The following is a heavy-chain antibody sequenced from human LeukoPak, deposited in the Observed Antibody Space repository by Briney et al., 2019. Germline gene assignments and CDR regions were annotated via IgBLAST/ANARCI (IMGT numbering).Heavy chain of an antibody. CDR1: GGSISSWY. CDR3: ARETSLPGYAGGLGFNY. V-gene: IGHV4-59*01. CDR2: IYDSGST. Sequence: SETLSLTCTVSGGSISSWYWSWIRQPPGKGLEWIGNIYDSGSTNYNPSLKSRATMSVDTSKNQVSLKLRSVTAADTAVYYCARETSLPGYAGGLGFNYWGQGTVVTVSS. D-gene: IGHD6-19*01. J-gene: IGHJ4*02.